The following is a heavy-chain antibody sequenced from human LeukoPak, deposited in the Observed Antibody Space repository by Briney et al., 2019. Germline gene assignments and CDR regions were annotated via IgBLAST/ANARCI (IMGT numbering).Heavy chain of an antibody. V-gene: IGHV1-46*01. J-gene: IGHJ4*02. CDR3: AREARYYYDSSGYLDY. CDR2: INPSGGST. D-gene: IGHD3-22*01. Sequence: ASVKVSCKASGYTFTSYYMHWVRQAPGQGLEWMGIINPSGGSTGYAQKFQGRVTMTRDTSTSTVYMELSSLRSEDTAVYYCAREARYYYDSSGYLDYWGQGTLVTVSS. CDR1: GYTFTSYY.